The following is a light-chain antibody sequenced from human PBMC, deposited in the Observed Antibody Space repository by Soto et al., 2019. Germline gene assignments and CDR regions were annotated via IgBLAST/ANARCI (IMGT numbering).Light chain of an antibody. CDR3: QQYYNWTPIT. V-gene: IGKV3-15*01. CDR1: QSDRNK. Sequence: EIEMTQTPATLSVSPAERVSLSCRARQSDRNKLAWYQQKPGQAHRLLIYRVITRATGIPARFSGSESGTEFTLTISSLQSDDFAVDYCQQYYNWTPITFGQGTRVE. CDR2: RVI. J-gene: IGKJ5*01.